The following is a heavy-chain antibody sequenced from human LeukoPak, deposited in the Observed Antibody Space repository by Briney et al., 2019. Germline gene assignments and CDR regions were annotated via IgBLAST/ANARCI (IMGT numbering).Heavy chain of an antibody. CDR1: GGSFSGYY. Sequence: SETLSLTCAVYGGSFSGYYWSWIRQPPGKGLEWIGEINHSGSINYNPSLKSRVTISVDTSKNQFSLKLSSVTAADTAVYYCATLEMATIGGGFDYWGQGTLVTVSS. V-gene: IGHV4-34*01. J-gene: IGHJ4*02. CDR3: ATLEMATIGGGFDY. D-gene: IGHD5-24*01. CDR2: INHSGSI.